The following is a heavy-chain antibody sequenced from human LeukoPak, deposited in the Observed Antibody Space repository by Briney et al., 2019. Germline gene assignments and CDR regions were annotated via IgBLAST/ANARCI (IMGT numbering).Heavy chain of an antibody. J-gene: IGHJ6*03. CDR3: ARVPPLTTPYYYYYMDV. CDR2: INPSGGST. Sequence: GASVKVSCKASGYTFTSYYMHWVRQAPGQGLEWMGIINPSGGSTSYAQKFQGRVTITADESTSTAYMELSSLRSEDTAVYYCARVPPLTTPYYYYYMDVWGKGTTVTISS. V-gene: IGHV1-46*01. CDR1: GYTFTSYY. D-gene: IGHD3-3*01.